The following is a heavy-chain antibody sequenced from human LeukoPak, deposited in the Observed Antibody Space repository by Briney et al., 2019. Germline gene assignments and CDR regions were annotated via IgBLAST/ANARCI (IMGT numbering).Heavy chain of an antibody. J-gene: IGHJ4*02. D-gene: IGHD3-22*01. CDR1: GGTFSSYA. Sequence: SVKVSCKASGGTFSSYALSWVRQAPGPGLEWMGGIIPIFGTANYAQKFQGRVTITADESTSTAYMEMSSLRSEDTAVYYCAKGGHYDSSGSVDIDYWGQGTLVTVSS. V-gene: IGHV1-69*13. CDR2: IIPIFGTA. CDR3: AKGGHYDSSGSVDIDY.